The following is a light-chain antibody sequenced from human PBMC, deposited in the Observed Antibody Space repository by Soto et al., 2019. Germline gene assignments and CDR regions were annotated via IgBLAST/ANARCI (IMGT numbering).Light chain of an antibody. Sequence: EIVLTQSPGTLSLSPGERATLSCRASQSVRNTYLAWYQQKPGQAPRLLIYGAFTRATGTPDRLSGSGSGTDLSLTISRLEPEDFAMYYCQQYGISPRTFGQGTKVEIK. CDR3: QQYGISPRT. CDR1: QSVRNTY. J-gene: IGKJ1*01. V-gene: IGKV3-20*01. CDR2: GAF.